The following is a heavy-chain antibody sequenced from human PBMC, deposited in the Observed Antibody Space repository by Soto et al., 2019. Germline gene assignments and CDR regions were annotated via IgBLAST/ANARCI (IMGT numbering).Heavy chain of an antibody. Sequence: PGGSLGLSCAASGFTFSDYYMSWIRQAPGKGLEWVSYISSSGSTIYYADSVKGRFTISRDNAKNSLYLQMNSLRAEDTAVYYCARDYYDSSGLAHDYWGQGTLVTVSS. J-gene: IGHJ4*02. CDR2: ISSSGSTI. V-gene: IGHV3-11*01. D-gene: IGHD3-22*01. CDR1: GFTFSDYY. CDR3: ARDYYDSSGLAHDY.